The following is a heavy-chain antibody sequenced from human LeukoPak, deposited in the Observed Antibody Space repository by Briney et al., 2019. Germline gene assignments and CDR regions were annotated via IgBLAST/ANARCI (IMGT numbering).Heavy chain of an antibody. J-gene: IGHJ4*02. Sequence: SAETLSLTCTVSGGSISSYYWSWIRQPPGKGLEWIGYIYYSGSTNYNRSLKSRVTISVDTSKNQFSLKLSSVTSADTAVYYCAREALNAYDSSGYYAWGQGTLVTVSS. D-gene: IGHD3-22*01. CDR3: AREALNAYDSSGYYA. V-gene: IGHV4-59*01. CDR2: IYYSGST. CDR1: GGSISSYY.